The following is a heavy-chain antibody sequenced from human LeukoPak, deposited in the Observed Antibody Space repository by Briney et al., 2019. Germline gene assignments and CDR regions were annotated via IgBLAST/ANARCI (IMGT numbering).Heavy chain of an antibody. CDR2: ISSRSSYI. D-gene: IGHD6-19*01. J-gene: IGHJ6*02. V-gene: IGHV3-21*04. CDR3: ARSIVVAGIVSDYYYYAMDV. CDR1: GFTFSSYS. Sequence: PGGSLRLSCAASGFTFSSYSMNWVRQAPGKGLEWVSSISSRSSYIYYADSMKGRFTISRDNAKNSLFLQMNSLRAEDTAVYYCARSIVVAGIVSDYYYYAMDVWGPGTTVTVSS.